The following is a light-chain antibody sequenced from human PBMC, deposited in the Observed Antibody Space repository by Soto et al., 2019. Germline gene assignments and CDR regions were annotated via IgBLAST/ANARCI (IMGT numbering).Light chain of an antibody. CDR2: CAS. Sequence: EIVMTQSPATLSVSPGERATLSCRASQSVSSNLAWYHHKPGQAPRLLIYCASTRATGIPARFSGSGSGTEFTLTITSLQSEDFSVYYCQQYNNWPPITFGQGTRLEIK. CDR3: QQYNNWPPIT. V-gene: IGKV3-15*01. J-gene: IGKJ5*01. CDR1: QSVSSN.